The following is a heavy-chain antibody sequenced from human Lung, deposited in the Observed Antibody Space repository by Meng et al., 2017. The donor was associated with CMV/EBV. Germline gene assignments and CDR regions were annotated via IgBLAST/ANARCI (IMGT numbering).Heavy chain of an antibody. CDR2: IKSKTDGETA. V-gene: IGHV3-15*01. CDR1: GFPFSNAW. D-gene: IGHD1-1*01. CDR3: IWNDLGDY. J-gene: IGHJ4*02. Sequence: VQLVESGGDAGQSGGSLRLFCGGAGFPFSNAWMSWVRQAPGKGLEWVGRIKSKTDGETADYNAPVKGRFTISRDDSKNTLYLQMNSLKTEDTAIYYCIWNDLGDYWGQGTLVTVSS.